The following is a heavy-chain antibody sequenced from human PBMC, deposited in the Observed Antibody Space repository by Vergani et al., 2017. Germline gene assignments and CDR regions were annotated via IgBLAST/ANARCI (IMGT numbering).Heavy chain of an antibody. J-gene: IGHJ6*02. V-gene: IGHV4-39*01. CDR3: ARNRAIELAGRMHYYYAIDV. CDR2: IYDNGNT. Sequence: QLQLQESGPGLVKPSETLSLTCAVSGVSIKSRSYYWGWIRQSPGKGLEWIGSIYDNGNTYYNPSLKSRFAIYVDTSKNQVSLNLGPVTAADTAVYYCARNRAIELAGRMHYYYAIDVWGQGTTVTVSS. CDR1: GVSIKSRSYY. D-gene: IGHD5-24*01.